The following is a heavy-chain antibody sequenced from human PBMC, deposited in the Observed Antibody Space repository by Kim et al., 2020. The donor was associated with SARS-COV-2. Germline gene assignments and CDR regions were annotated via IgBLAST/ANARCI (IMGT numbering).Heavy chain of an antibody. Sequence: SETLSLTCTVSGGSISSGGYYWSWIRQHPGKGLEWIGYIYYSGSTYYNPSLKSRVTISVDTSKNQFSLKLSSVTAADTAVYYCARERLLTTDYWGRGTLVTVSS. CDR3: ARERLLTTDY. CDR2: IYYSGST. D-gene: IGHD3-3*01. J-gene: IGHJ4*02. CDR1: GGSISSGGYY. V-gene: IGHV4-31*03.